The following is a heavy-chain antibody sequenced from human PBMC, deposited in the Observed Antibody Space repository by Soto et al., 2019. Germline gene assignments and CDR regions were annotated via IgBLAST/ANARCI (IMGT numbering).Heavy chain of an antibody. Sequence: EVHLVESGGRMVRPGESLRLSCAASGFNFEEYGMTWVRQAPGKGLEWVAGSNWDGDDTGYADSVQGRFTISRDNAKKFLYLQRNSLRVEDTALSYCARGDIAVAVSSDYWGQGTLVTVSS. J-gene: IGHJ4*02. V-gene: IGHV3-20*04. CDR2: SNWDGDDT. CDR1: GFNFEEYG. CDR3: ARGDIAVAVSSDY. D-gene: IGHD6-19*01.